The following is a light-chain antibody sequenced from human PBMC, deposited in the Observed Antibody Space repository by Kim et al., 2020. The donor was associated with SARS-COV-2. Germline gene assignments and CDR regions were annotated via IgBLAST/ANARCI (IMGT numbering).Light chain of an antibody. CDR2: GVS. V-gene: IGKV3-20*01. Sequence: DIVLTQSPDTLSLSPGERATLSCRASQSVSTTYVAWYQQKPGQSPSLLIYGVSIRATGIPDRFTGSGSGTDFTLTISRLEPEDFAVYYCQLYGTSPPYPFGRGTKLEIK. CDR1: QSVSTTY. CDR3: QLYGTSPPYP. J-gene: IGKJ2*01.